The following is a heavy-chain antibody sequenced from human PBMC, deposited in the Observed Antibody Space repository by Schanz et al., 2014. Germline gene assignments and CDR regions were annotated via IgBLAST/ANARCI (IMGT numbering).Heavy chain of an antibody. CDR2: IYSGIGA. J-gene: IGHJ4*02. D-gene: IGHD2-15*01. Sequence: QVQLVESGGGVVQPGRSLRLSCAASGFTFSSYGMHWVRQAPGKGLEWVSVIYSGIGAYYADSVKDRFTVSRDNSKNTVYLQMNRLRAEDTAVYYCARDRGYCSGGSCLTFDYWGQGTLVTVSS. CDR3: ARDRGYCSGGSCLTFDY. V-gene: IGHV3-NL1*01. CDR1: GFTFSSYG.